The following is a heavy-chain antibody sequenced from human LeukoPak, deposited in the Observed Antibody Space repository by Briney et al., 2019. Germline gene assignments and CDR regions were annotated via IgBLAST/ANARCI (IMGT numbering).Heavy chain of an antibody. D-gene: IGHD2/OR15-2a*01. Sequence: GGSLRLSCAASGFTVSSNYMSWVRQAPGKGLEWVSVITGDGGTTDYADSVKGRFTISRDNSKNTLYLQMNSLRAEDTAVYYCAKDTSRFSIDAFDIWGQGTMVTVSS. V-gene: IGHV3-23*01. CDR3: AKDTSRFSIDAFDI. CDR2: ITGDGGTT. CDR1: GFTVSSNY. J-gene: IGHJ3*02.